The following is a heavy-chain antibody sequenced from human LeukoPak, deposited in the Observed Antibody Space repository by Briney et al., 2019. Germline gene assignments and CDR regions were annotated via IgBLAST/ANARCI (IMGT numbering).Heavy chain of an antibody. D-gene: IGHD3-10*01. CDR3: ASMKSITMVRGVSRLIPDY. V-gene: IGHV4-34*01. J-gene: IGHJ4*02. CDR2: INHSGST. Sequence: SETLSLTCAVYGGSFSGYYWSWIRQPPGKGLEWIGEINHSGSTNYNPSLKSRVTISVDTSKNQFSLKLSSVTAADTAVYYCASMKSITMVRGVSRLIPDYWGQGTLVTVSS. CDR1: GGSFSGYY.